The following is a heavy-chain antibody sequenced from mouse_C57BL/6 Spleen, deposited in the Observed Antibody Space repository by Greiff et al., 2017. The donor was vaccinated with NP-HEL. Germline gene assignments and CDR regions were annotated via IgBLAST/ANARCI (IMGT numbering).Heavy chain of an antibody. CDR1: GYTFTSYW. V-gene: IGHV1-7*01. D-gene: IGHD2-4*01. CDR2: INPSSGYT. CDR3: AYDYDGDAMDY. J-gene: IGHJ4*01. Sequence: QVQLKQSGAELAKPGASVKLSCKASGYTFTSYWMHWVKQRPGQGLEWIGYINPSSGYTKYNQKFKDKATLTADKSSSTAYMQLSSLTYEDSAVYYCAYDYDGDAMDYWGQGTSVTVSS.